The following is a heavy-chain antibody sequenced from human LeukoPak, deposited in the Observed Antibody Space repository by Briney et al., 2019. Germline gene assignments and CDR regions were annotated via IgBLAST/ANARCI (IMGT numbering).Heavy chain of an antibody. Sequence: SETLSLTCGVYGGSFSTYYWSWIRQPPGKGLEWIGEINHSGSTNYNPSLKSRVTISVDTSKNQFSLKLSSVTAADTAVYYCAREIAAAGTRLFDPWGQGTLVTVSS. CDR2: INHSGST. V-gene: IGHV4-34*01. CDR1: GGSFSTYY. J-gene: IGHJ5*02. CDR3: AREIAAAGTRLFDP. D-gene: IGHD6-13*01.